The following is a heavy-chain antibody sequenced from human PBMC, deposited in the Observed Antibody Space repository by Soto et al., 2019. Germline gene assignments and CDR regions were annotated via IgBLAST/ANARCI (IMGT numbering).Heavy chain of an antibody. CDR3: ARGGANDAFDV. D-gene: IGHD1-26*01. CDR2: LYSGGGT. V-gene: IGHV3-53*02. CDR1: GFIVSNNY. J-gene: IGHJ3*01. Sequence: EVQLVETGGGLIQPGGSLRLSCAASGFIVSNNYMSWVRQAPGKGLEWVSVLYSGGGTYYAASVKGRFTISRDSSKNKLYLQMTSLSDEDTAVYFCARGGANDAFDVWGQGTMVTVSS.